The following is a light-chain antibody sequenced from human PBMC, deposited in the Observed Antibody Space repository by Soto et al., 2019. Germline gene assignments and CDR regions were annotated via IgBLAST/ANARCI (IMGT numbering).Light chain of an antibody. J-gene: IGLJ3*02. V-gene: IGLV1-47*01. CDR3: GARLNSLSRSWV. CDR2: KNN. CDR1: TSNIEDNY. Sequence: QSALTQPPSASGTPGQRVTIFCSGATSNIEDNYVYWYQQLPGTAPKLLIYKNNQRPSGVPDRFSGSRSGTSASLVISGLQSADEADYYCGARLNSLSRSWVFGGGTKLTVL.